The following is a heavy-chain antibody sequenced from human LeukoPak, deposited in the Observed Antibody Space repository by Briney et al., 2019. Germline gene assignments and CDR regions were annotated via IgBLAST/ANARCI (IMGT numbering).Heavy chain of an antibody. J-gene: IGHJ4*02. Sequence: SETLSLTCTVSGGSISSSSYHWGWIRQPPGKGLEWIGSIYYSGSAYYNPSLKSRVTISVDTSKNQFSLKLSSVTAADTAVYYCARRHYEILSGYPSWGQGILVTVSS. D-gene: IGHD3-9*01. CDR1: GGSISSSSYH. V-gene: IGHV4-39*07. CDR2: IYYSGSA. CDR3: ARRHYEILSGYPS.